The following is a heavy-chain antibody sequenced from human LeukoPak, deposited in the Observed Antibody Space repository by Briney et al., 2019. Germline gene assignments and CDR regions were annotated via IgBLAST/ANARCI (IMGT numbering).Heavy chain of an antibody. D-gene: IGHD7-27*01. CDR1: GFTFRNYA. CDR3: AKETLGCRRGLEM. V-gene: IGHV3-23*01. CDR2: VSGSGTNT. J-gene: IGHJ3*02. Sequence: PGGSLRLSCAASGFTFRNYAMTYVRQAPGKGLEWVASVSGSGTNTYYADSVKGRFTISRDNSKNTVTLGMSSLRGEDTAHYYCAKETLGCRRGLEMWGQGTTVTVSS.